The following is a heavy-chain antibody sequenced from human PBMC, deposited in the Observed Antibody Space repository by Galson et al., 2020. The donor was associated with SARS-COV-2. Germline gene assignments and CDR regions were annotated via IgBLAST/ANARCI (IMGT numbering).Heavy chain of an antibody. J-gene: IGHJ4*02. D-gene: IGHD4-17*01. V-gene: IGHV3-74*01. Sequence: GESLKIHCAASGFTLSRNWMHWVRQAPGKGLAWVSRIDPDGRTINYADSVKGRFTISRDSAKNTLYLQMNSLRVEDTAIYYCVRDQYGPDDYWGQGTLVTVSS. CDR1: GFTLSRNW. CDR2: IDPDGRTI. CDR3: VRDQYGPDDY.